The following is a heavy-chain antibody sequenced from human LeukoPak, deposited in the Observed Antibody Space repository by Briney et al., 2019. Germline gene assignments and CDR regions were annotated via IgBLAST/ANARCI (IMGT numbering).Heavy chain of an antibody. Sequence: PGGSLRLSCAASGFTFSSNGMHWVRQAPGKGLEWVAVIWYDGNKKYYADSVKGRFTISRDNSKNTLYLQMNSLRAEDTAVYYCARDITMVRGVSDYWGQGTLVTVSS. CDR1: GFTFSSNG. V-gene: IGHV3-33*01. D-gene: IGHD3-10*01. J-gene: IGHJ4*02. CDR2: IWYDGNKK. CDR3: ARDITMVRGVSDY.